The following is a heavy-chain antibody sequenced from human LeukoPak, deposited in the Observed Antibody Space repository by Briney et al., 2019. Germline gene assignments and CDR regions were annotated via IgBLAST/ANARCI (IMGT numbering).Heavy chain of an antibody. CDR3: ARSGRYFDWLLPYYYSYMDV. Sequence: GASVKVSCKASGYTFTSYDINWVRQATGQGLEWMGWMNPNSGNTGYAQKFQGRVTITRNTSISTAYMELSSLRSEDTAVDYCARSGRYFDWLLPYYYSYMDVWGKGTTVTVSS. D-gene: IGHD3-9*01. CDR2: MNPNSGNT. J-gene: IGHJ6*03. V-gene: IGHV1-8*03. CDR1: GYTFTSYD.